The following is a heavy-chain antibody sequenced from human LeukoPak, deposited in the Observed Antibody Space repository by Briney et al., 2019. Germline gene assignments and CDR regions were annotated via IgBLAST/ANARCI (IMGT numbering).Heavy chain of an antibody. V-gene: IGHV3-30-3*01. CDR3: ARDRDTAIMVVTLIDY. D-gene: IGHD5-18*01. Sequence: GGSLRLSCAASGFTFSNYAIHWVRQAPGKGLEWVAVISYDGSNKYYADSVKGRFTISRDNSKNTLYLQMNSLRTEDTALYYCARDRDTAIMVVTLIDYWGQGTLVTISS. CDR1: GFTFSNYA. J-gene: IGHJ4*02. CDR2: ISYDGSNK.